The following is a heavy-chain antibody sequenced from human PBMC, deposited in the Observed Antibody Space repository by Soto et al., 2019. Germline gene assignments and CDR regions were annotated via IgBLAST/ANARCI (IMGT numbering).Heavy chain of an antibody. CDR1: GGTFSSYA. CDR3: ASMDYGPPGATGYFDY. J-gene: IGHJ4*02. CDR2: IIPIFGTA. D-gene: IGHD4-17*01. Sequence: QVQLVQSGAEVKKPGSSVKVSCKASGGTFSSYAISWVRQAPGQGLEWMGGIIPIFGTANYAQKFQGRVTITADESTSTAYMELSSLRSEDTAVYYCASMDYGPPGATGYFDYWGQGTLVTVSS. V-gene: IGHV1-69*01.